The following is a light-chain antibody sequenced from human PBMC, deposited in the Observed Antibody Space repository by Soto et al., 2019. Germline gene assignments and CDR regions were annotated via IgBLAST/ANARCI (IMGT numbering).Light chain of an antibody. CDR3: CSYTRSGTLI. Sequence: QSVLTQPASVSGSPGQSITISWVGTSSDIGDYNYVSWYQQHPGKVPKVIIYDVSNRPSGVSYRFSATKSGNTASLTISGLRAEDEPDYYCCSYTRSGTLIFGTGTKVTVL. V-gene: IGLV2-14*01. CDR2: DVS. J-gene: IGLJ1*01. CDR1: SSDIGDYNY.